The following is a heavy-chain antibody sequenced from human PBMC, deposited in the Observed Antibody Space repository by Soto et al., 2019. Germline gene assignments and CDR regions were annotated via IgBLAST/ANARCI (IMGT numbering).Heavy chain of an antibody. CDR1: GGTFSNYA. CDR2: IIPIFGST. D-gene: IGHD5-18*01. Sequence: SVKVSCKASGGTFSNYASTWVRQAPGQGLEWLGRIIPIFGSTNFAQKFQGRVTLTADESTTTVYMELSSLRSDDTAVYFCAKDGGKDGYFGNWFDPWGQGTLVTVSS. CDR3: AKDGGKDGYFGNWFDP. V-gene: IGHV1-69*13. J-gene: IGHJ5*02.